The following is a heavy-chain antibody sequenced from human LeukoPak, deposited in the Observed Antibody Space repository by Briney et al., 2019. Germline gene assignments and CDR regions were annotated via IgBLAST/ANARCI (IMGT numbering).Heavy chain of an antibody. V-gene: IGHV3-48*03. CDR3: ARRYCSSTSCTLDY. CDR2: ISSSGSTK. CDR1: GFTLSSYE. J-gene: IGHJ4*02. Sequence: SGGSLRLSCAASGFTLSSYEVNWVRHAPGKGLEWVSYISSSGSTKYYADSVKGRFTIARDNAENSLYLQMNSLRAEDTAVYYCARRYCSSTSCTLDYWGQGALVTVSS. D-gene: IGHD2-2*01.